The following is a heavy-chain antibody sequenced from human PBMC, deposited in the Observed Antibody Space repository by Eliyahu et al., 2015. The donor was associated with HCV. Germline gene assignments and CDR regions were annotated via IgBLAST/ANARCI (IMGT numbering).Heavy chain of an antibody. V-gene: IGHV3-21*01. D-gene: IGHD2-15*01. Sequence: LVKPGGSLRLSCAASGFTFSSYSMNWVRQAPGKGLEWVSSISSSSSYIYYADSVKGRFTISRDNAKNSLYLQMNSLRAEDTAVYYCAREGEYCSGGSCHRYYYYGMDVWGQGTTVTVSS. CDR2: ISSSSSYI. CDR1: GFTFSSYS. CDR3: AREGEYCSGGSCHRYYYYGMDV. J-gene: IGHJ6*02.